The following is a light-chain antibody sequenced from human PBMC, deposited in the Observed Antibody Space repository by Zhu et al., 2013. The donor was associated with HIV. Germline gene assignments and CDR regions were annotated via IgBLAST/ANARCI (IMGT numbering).Light chain of an antibody. CDR1: QSVSDNY. CDR2: GAS. J-gene: IGKJ3*01. Sequence: EIVLTQSPGTLSLSPGERATLSCRASQSVSDNYLAWYQQKPGQAPRLLVYGASRRATGIPDRFSGSGSGTDFTLTISRLEPEDFALYYCQQYGNSPFTFGPGTKVDIK. V-gene: IGKV3-20*01. CDR3: QQYGNSPFT.